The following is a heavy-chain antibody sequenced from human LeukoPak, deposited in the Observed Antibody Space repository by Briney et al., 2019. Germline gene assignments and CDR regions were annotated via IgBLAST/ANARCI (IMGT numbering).Heavy chain of an antibody. CDR3: ARADYSSSSRFDP. J-gene: IGHJ5*02. CDR1: GFTFSNYN. V-gene: IGHV3-21*01. CDR2: VSSSSSNI. Sequence: GGSLRLSCAASGFTFSNYNMNWVRQAPGKGLEWVSSVSSSSSNIYYADSVKGRFTISRDNAENSLFLQMNSLRAEDTAVYYCARADYSSSSRFDPWGQGTLVTVSS. D-gene: IGHD6-6*01.